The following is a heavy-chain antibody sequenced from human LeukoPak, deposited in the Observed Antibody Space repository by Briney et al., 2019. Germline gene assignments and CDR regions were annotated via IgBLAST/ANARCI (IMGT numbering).Heavy chain of an antibody. V-gene: IGHV4-34*01. CDR1: GGSFSGYY. D-gene: IGHD2-8*02. J-gene: IGHJ6*02. Sequence: KPSETLSLTCAVYGGSFSGYYWSWIRQPPGKGLEWIGEINHSGSTNYNPSLKSRVTISVDTSKNTAADTAVYYCARGGTVYYYYYGMDVWGQGTTVTVSS. CDR2: INHSGST. CDR3: ARGGTVYYYYYGMDV.